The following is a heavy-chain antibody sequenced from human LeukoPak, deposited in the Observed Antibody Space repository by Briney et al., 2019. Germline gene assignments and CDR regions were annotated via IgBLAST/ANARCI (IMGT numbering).Heavy chain of an antibody. CDR1: GFTVSSNS. J-gene: IGHJ4*02. CDR3: ARLSGDYFDY. V-gene: IGHV3-53*01. Sequence: GGSLRLSCAAYGFTVSSNSMSWARQAPGKGLEWVSVIYRGGSTYYADSVKCRFTISRDNSRNTLYLQMNSLRAEDTAVYYCARLSGDYFDYWGQGTLVTVSS. D-gene: IGHD4-17*01. CDR2: IYRGGST.